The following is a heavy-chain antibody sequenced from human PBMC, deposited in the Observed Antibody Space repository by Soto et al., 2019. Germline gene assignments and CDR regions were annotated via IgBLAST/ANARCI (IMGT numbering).Heavy chain of an antibody. D-gene: IGHD7-27*01. CDR3: ARDLSWGSNWYYYMDV. CDR1: GFTFSDYY. V-gene: IGHV3-11*06. Sequence: PGGSLRLSCAAPGFTFSDYYMSWIRQAPGKGLEWVSYISSSSSVIDYADSVKGRFTVSRDNARNSLYLQMNSLRAEDTAVYYCARDLSWGSNWYYYMDVWGKGTTVTVSS. CDR2: ISSSSSVI. J-gene: IGHJ6*03.